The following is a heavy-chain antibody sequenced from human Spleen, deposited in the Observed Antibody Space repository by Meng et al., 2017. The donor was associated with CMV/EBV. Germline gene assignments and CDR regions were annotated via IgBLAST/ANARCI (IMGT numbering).Heavy chain of an antibody. D-gene: IGHD3-22*01. V-gene: IGHV5-51*01. CDR2: IYPGDSDT. CDR3: ARSHYYDSSGFDYYYYGVDV. CDR1: GYSFSTYW. J-gene: IGHJ6*02. Sequence: GESLKISCKGSGYSFSTYWIGWVRQMPGKGPEWMGTIYPGDSDTRYSPSFQGQVTISADKTINTAYLQWSSLKASDTAMYYCARSHYYDSSGFDYYYYGVDVWGQGTTVTVSS.